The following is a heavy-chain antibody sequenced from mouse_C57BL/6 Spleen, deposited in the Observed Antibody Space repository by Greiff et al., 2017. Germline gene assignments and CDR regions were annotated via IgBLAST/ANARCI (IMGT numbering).Heavy chain of an antibody. V-gene: IGHV14-2*01. D-gene: IGHD2-1*01. CDR2: IDPEDGET. CDR1: GFNIKDYY. J-gene: IGHJ2*01. CDR3: ARSPLYGNYFGC. Sequence: VQLQQSGAELVKPGASLKLSCTASGFNIKDYYMHWVQQRPVQGLEWIGRIDPEDGETKYAPKFQGKATTTADTSSNNAYLQLCSLTSENTTVHYCARSPLYGNYFGCWGQGATLPVAS.